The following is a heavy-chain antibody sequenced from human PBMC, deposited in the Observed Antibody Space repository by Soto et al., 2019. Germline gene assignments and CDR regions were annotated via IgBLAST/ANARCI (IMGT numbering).Heavy chain of an antibody. CDR3: TTDMRWEQPGGP. CDR2: IKSKTDGETT. J-gene: IGHJ5*02. D-gene: IGHD1-26*01. Sequence: EVQLVESGGGLVKPGGSLRLSCAASGFSFTNAWMSWVRQAPGKGLEWVGRIKSKTDGETTDYAAPVKGRFTISRDDSENTLYLQINSLRTEDTAVYYCTTDMRWEQPGGPWGQGTLVTVSS. V-gene: IGHV3-15*01. CDR1: GFSFTNAW.